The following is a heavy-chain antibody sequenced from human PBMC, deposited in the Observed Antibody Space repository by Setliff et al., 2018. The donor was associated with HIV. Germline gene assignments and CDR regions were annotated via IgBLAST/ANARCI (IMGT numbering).Heavy chain of an antibody. D-gene: IGHD2-15*01. Sequence: SETLSLTCAVSGYSISSGYYWGWIRQPPGKGLEWIGSIYHSGSTYYNPSLKSRVTISVDTSKNQFSLKLSSVTAADTAVYYCARHRRYCSGGSCSDAFDIWGQVTMVTVSS. V-gene: IGHV4-38-2*01. CDR2: IYHSGST. CDR3: ARHRRYCSGGSCSDAFDI. CDR1: GYSISSGYY. J-gene: IGHJ3*02.